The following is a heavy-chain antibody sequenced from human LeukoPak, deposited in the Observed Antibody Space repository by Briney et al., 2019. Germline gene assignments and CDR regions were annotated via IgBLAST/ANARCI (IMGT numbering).Heavy chain of an antibody. CDR1: GYTFTSYA. CDR2: IIPILGIA. Sequence: GASVKVSCKASGYTFTSYAISWVRQAPGQGLEWMGRIIPILGIANYAQKFQGRVTITADKSTSTAYMELSSLRSEDTAVYYCARDPDAGDASMDVWGQGTTVTVSS. CDR3: ARDPDAGDASMDV. D-gene: IGHD3-10*01. J-gene: IGHJ6*02. V-gene: IGHV1-69*04.